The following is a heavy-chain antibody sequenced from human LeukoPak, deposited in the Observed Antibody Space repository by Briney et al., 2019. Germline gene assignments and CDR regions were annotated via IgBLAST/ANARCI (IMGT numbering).Heavy chain of an antibody. D-gene: IGHD2-15*01. CDR2: LSHDGGSE. CDR3: AKAGGRAQTPFDP. CDR1: GFTFNVYA. V-gene: IGHV3-30*04. Sequence: GGSLRLSCAASGFTFNVYAVHWVRQAPGKGLEWVAVLSHDGGSEYYAGSVKGRFTISRDNSKHTVYLQMDSLRAEDTAVYYCAKAGGRAQTPFDPWGQGTLVTVSS. J-gene: IGHJ5*02.